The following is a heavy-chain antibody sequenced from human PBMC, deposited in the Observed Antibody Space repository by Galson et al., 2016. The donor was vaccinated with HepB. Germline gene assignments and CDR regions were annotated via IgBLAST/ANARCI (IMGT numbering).Heavy chain of an antibody. J-gene: IGHJ6*02. D-gene: IGHD6-6*01. CDR1: GASISTYY. Sequence: SETLSLTCTVSGASISTYYWSWIRQPPGKGLEWVAFIHHSGNSNSNPSLKSRVTISIDTSKNQFSLKLHSVTAADTAVYYCATTAIAARPGYYGMDVWGQGTTVTVSS. V-gene: IGHV4-59*01. CDR3: ATTAIAARPGYYGMDV. CDR2: IHHSGNS.